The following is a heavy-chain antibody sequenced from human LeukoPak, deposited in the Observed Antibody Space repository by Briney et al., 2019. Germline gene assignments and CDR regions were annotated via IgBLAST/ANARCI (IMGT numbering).Heavy chain of an antibody. CDR1: GGSISSGGYY. CDR3: ARDISSGSYFDY. CDR2: IYYSGST. D-gene: IGHD1-26*01. J-gene: IGHJ4*02. V-gene: IGHV4-31*03. Sequence: RSSETLSLTCTVSGGSISSGGYYWSWIRQHPGKGLEWIGYIYYSGSTYYNPSLKSRVTISVDTSKNQFSLKLSSVTAADTAVYYCARDISSGSYFDYWGQGTLVTVSS.